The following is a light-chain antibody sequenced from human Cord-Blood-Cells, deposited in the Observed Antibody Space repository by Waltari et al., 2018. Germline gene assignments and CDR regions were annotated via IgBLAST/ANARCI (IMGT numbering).Light chain of an antibody. CDR3: QQYNSYAT. V-gene: IGKV1-5*01. CDR2: DAS. J-gene: IGKJ1*01. CDR1: QRISSW. Sequence: DIQMTQSPSTLSASVGDRVTITCRASQRISSWLAWYQQKPGKAPKQLIKDASSLESGVPTRFSGSGSVTEFTLTISSLQPDDFATYYCQQYNSYATFGQGTKVEIK.